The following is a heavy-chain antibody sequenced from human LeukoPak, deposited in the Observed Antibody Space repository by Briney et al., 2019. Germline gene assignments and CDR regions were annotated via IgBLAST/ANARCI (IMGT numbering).Heavy chain of an antibody. CDR2: INHSGST. V-gene: IGHV4-34*01. CDR3: ARPQNPEIYGYGGFDI. J-gene: IGHJ3*02. CDR1: GGSFSGYY. D-gene: IGHD5-18*01. Sequence: SETLSLTCAVYGGSFSGYYWSWIRQPPGKGLEWIGEINHSGSTNYNPSLKSRVTISVDTSKNQFSLKLSSVTAADTAVYYCARPQNPEIYGYGGFDIWGQGTMVTVSS.